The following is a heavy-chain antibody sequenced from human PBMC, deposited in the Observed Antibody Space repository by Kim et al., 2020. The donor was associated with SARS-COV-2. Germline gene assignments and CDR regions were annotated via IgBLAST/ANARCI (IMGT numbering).Heavy chain of an antibody. Sequence: ASVKVSCKASGYTFTGYYMHWVRQAPGQGLEWMGWINPNSGGTNYAQKFQGRVTMTRDTSISTAYMELSRLRSDDTAVYYCARGAMVRGVMFYYGMDVWGQGTTVTVSS. CDR2: INPNSGGT. V-gene: IGHV1-2*02. D-gene: IGHD3-10*01. CDR1: GYTFTGYY. CDR3: ARGAMVRGVMFYYGMDV. J-gene: IGHJ6*02.